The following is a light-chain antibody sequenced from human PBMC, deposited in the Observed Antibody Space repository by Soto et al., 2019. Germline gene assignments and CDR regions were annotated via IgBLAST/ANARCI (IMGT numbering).Light chain of an antibody. CDR1: QRVSSY. V-gene: IGKV3-11*01. J-gene: IGKJ2*01. CDR2: DAS. Sequence: EIVLTQSPATLSLSPGERATLSCRASQRVSSYLAWYQQKPGQAPRLLIYDASNRATGIPARFSGSGSGTDFTLTNSSLEPEDFAVYYCQQRSNWLYTFGQGTKLEIK. CDR3: QQRSNWLYT.